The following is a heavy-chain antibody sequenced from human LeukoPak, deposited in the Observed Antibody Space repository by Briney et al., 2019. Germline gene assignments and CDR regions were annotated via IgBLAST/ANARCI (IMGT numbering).Heavy chain of an antibody. CDR2: INPNSGGT. J-gene: IGHJ4*02. V-gene: IGHV1-2*04. Sequence: ASVKVSCKASGYTFTSYGISWVRQAPGQGLEWMGWINPNSGGTNYAQKFQGWVTMTRDTSISTAYMELSRLRSDDTAVYYCARTKSPRPYYYDSSDKYYFDYWGQGTLVTVSS. CDR1: GYTFTSYG. D-gene: IGHD3-22*01. CDR3: ARTKSPRPYYYDSSDKYYFDY.